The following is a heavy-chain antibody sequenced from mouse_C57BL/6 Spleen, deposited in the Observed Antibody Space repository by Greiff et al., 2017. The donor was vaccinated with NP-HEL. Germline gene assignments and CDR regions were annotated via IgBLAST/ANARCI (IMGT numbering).Heavy chain of an antibody. V-gene: IGHV5-9*01. CDR3: ARHYSTKGFAY. Sequence: EVQGVESGGGLVKPGGSLKLSCAASGFTFSSYTMSWVRQTPEKRLEWVATISGGGGNTYYPDSVKGRFTISRDNAKNTLYLQMSSLRSEDTALYYCARHYSTKGFAYWGQGTLVTVSA. D-gene: IGHD5-1*01. J-gene: IGHJ3*01. CDR2: ISGGGGNT. CDR1: GFTFSSYT.